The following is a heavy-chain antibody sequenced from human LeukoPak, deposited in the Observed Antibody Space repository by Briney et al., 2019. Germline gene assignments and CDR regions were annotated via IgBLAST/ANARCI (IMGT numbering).Heavy chain of an antibody. CDR1: GGTFSSYA. CDR3: ARARRDGYNLRLDY. Sequence: SVKVSCKASGGTFSSYAISWVRQAPGQGLEWMGGIIPIFGTANYAQKFQGRVTITTDESTSTAYMELSSLRSEDTAVYYRARARRDGYNLRLDYWGQGTLVTVSS. J-gene: IGHJ4*02. D-gene: IGHD5-24*01. CDR2: IIPIFGTA. V-gene: IGHV1-69*05.